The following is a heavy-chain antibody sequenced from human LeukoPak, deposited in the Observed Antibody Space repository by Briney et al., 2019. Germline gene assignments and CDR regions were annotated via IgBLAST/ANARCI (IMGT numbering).Heavy chain of an antibody. CDR2: INAGNGNT. Sequence: GASVKVSCKASGYTFTSYAMHWVRQAPGQRLEWMGWINAGNGNTKYSQKFQGRVTITRDTSASTAYMELSSLRSEDTAVYYCATGYSYGFNPYEYWGQGTLVTVSS. D-gene: IGHD5-18*01. J-gene: IGHJ4*02. CDR3: ATGYSYGFNPYEY. CDR1: GYTFTSYA. V-gene: IGHV1-3*01.